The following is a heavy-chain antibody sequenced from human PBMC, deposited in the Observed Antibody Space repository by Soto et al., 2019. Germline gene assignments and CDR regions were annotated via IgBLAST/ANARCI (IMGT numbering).Heavy chain of an antibody. V-gene: IGHV4-34*01. Sequence: SETLSLTCAVYGGSFSGYYWSWIRQPPGKGLEWIGEINHSGSTNYNPSLKSRVTISVDTSKNQFSLKLGSVTAADTAVYYCARGKRYSSSSGYPRRSYYYYMDVWGKGTTVTVSS. CDR3: ARGKRYSSSSGYPRRSYYYYMDV. CDR2: INHSGST. D-gene: IGHD6-6*01. J-gene: IGHJ6*03. CDR1: GGSFSGYY.